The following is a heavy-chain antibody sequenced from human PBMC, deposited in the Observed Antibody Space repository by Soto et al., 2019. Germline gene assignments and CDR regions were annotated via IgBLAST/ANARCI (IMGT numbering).Heavy chain of an antibody. CDR2: TYYRSKWYN. CDR3: ASLGNIDMADC. CDR1: GDSVSSNSAA. Sequence: SQTLSLTCAISGDSVSSNSAAWNRIRQSPSRGLEWLGRTYYRSKWYNDYAVSVKSRITINPDTSKNQFSLQLNSVTPEDTAVYFCASLGNIDMADCWGQGTLVTVSS. J-gene: IGHJ4*02. V-gene: IGHV6-1*01. D-gene: IGHD7-27*01.